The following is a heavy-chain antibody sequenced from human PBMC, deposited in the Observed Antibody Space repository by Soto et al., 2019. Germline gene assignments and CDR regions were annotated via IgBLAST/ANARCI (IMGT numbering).Heavy chain of an antibody. CDR2: IWNDGSNE. J-gene: IGHJ4*02. V-gene: IGHV3-33*06. D-gene: IGHD1-26*01. CDR1: GFPFSSFG. Sequence: GGSLRLSCEASGFPFSSFGIHWVRQAPGKGLEWLAIIWNDGSNEYYADSVKGRFTISRDNSRNTLYLQMNSLGAEDAALYYCAKALVGEVGATDYWGQGTLVTVSS. CDR3: AKALVGEVGATDY.